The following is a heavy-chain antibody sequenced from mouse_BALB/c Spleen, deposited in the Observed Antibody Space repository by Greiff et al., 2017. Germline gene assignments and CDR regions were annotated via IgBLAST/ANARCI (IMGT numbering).Heavy chain of an antibody. CDR1: GYSFTDYN. D-gene: IGHD1-1*01. CDR2: IDPYNGGT. CDR3: ARPYYYGSSTVFAY. J-gene: IGHJ3*01. V-gene: IGHV1S135*01. Sequence: EVKLMESGPELVKPGASVKVSCKASGYSFTDYNMYWVKQSHGKSLEWIGYIDPYNGGTSYNQKFKGKATLTVDKSSSTAFMHLNSLTSEDSAVYYCARPYYYGSSTVFAYWGQGTLVTVSA.